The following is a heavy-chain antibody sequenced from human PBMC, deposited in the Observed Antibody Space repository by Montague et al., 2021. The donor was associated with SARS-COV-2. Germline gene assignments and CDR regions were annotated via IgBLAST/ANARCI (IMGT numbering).Heavy chain of an antibody. V-gene: IGHV2-5*02. D-gene: IGHD3-3*01. CDR3: ARRSDFYRAEAFDV. Sequence: PALVKPTQTLTLTCVFSGFSLNTDGVGVAWIRRPPGKALEWLALIYWDGDQRYSPSLKTRLTITNDTSKNRVVLTMTNLDPVDAATYYCARRSDFYRAEAFDVWGQGTMLTVSS. CDR2: IYWDGDQ. CDR1: GFSLNTDGVG. J-gene: IGHJ3*01.